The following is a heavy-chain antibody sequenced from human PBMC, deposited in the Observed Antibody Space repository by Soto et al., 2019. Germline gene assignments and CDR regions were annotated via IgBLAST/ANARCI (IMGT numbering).Heavy chain of an antibody. Sequence: QVQLQESGPGLVKPSQTLSLTCTVSGGSISSGGTGSYWTWIRQLPGKGLEWIGYIYYTGNTYYNPPRKRRPTISVDTSENQFSPKLTSVTAADTAVYFCASGHDAYKVRYWGQGTLVTVSS. CDR1: GGSISSGGTGSY. D-gene: IGHD1-1*01. J-gene: IGHJ4*02. CDR2: IYYTGNT. V-gene: IGHV4-31*03. CDR3: ASGHDAYKVRY.